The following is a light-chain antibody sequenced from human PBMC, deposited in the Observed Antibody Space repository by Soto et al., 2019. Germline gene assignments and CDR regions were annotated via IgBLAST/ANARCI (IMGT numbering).Light chain of an antibody. CDR2: KAS. Sequence: DIQMTQSPSTLSASVGDTVTVTCRASQSVSGWLAWYQQKPGKAPKLLIYKASSLESGVPSRFSGSGSGTEFALTISSLQPDDFATYYCQKFSSYSGTFGQGTKVDIK. CDR1: QSVSGW. V-gene: IGKV1-5*03. J-gene: IGKJ1*01. CDR3: QKFSSYSGT.